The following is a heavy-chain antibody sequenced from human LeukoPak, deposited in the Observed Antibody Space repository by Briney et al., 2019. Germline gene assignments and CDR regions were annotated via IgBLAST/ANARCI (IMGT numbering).Heavy chain of an antibody. CDR2: IKQDGSEK. CDR1: GFTVSSYY. Sequence: GGSLRLSCAASGFTVSSYYMSWVRQAPGKGLEWVANIKQDGSEKYYVDSVRGRFTISGDNSKNSLYLQMNSLRAEDTAVYYCARFLRRDGYSYFDYWGQGTLVTVSS. D-gene: IGHD5-24*01. CDR3: ARFLRRDGYSYFDY. V-gene: IGHV3-7*01. J-gene: IGHJ4*02.